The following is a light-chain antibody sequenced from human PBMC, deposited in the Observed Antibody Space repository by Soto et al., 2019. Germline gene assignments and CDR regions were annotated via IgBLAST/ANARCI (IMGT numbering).Light chain of an antibody. J-gene: IGLJ2*01. V-gene: IGLV2-8*01. CDR3: SSYAGSNNLVV. Sequence: QSALTQPPSAYGSPEQSVTISCNGTSSDVGGYNYVSWYQQHPGKAPKLMIYEVSKRPSGVPDRFSGSKSGNTASLTVSGLHAEDEADYYCSSYAGSNNLVVFGGGTQLTVL. CDR2: EVS. CDR1: SSDVGGYNY.